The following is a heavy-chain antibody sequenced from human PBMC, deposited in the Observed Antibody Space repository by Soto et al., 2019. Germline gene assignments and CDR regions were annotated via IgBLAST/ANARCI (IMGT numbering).Heavy chain of an antibody. V-gene: IGHV3-30-3*01. CDR1: GFTFSIYA. Sequence: GGSLRLSCAASGFTFSIYALHWVRQAPGKGLEWVAVISFDGSNKFYADSVKGRFTISRDNSKNTLYVQMNSLRGEDTAVYYCARGRYCSGTSCYTDYYFGMDVWGQGTTVTVSS. CDR3: ARGRYCSGTSCYTDYYFGMDV. J-gene: IGHJ6*02. D-gene: IGHD2-2*02. CDR2: ISFDGSNK.